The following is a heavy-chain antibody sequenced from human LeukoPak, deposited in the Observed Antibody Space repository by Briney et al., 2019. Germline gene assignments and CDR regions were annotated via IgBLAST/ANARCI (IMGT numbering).Heavy chain of an antibody. CDR2: IKQAGSEK. D-gene: IGHD3-22*01. CDR1: GFTFSTYW. V-gene: IGHV3-7*01. J-gene: IGHJ4*02. Sequence: GGSLRLSCAASGFTFSTYWMSWVRQAPGKGLEWVANIKQAGSEKYYVDSVKGRFTISRDNAKNSLYLQMNSLRAEDTAVYYCAKDVPSHYYYDSSELGIIDYWGQGTLVTVSS. CDR3: AKDVPSHYYYDSSELGIIDY.